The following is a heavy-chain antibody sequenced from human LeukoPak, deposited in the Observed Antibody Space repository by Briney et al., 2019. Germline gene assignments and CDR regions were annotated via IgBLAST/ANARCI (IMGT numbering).Heavy chain of an antibody. CDR3: ATNTGFDD. J-gene: IGHJ4*02. Sequence: QPGGSLRLSCGGPGLTFSKYGMSWVRQAPGKGLEWVSTVGQNGRNTFYADSVKGRITISRDRTTLFLQMNSLRAEDTAVYYCATNTGFDDWGQGTLVTVSS. V-gene: IGHV3-23*01. CDR1: GLTFSKYG. CDR2: VGQNGRNT.